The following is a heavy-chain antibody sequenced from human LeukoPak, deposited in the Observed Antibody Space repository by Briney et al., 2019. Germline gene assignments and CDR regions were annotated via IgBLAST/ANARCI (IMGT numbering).Heavy chain of an antibody. V-gene: IGHV4-59*01. CDR2: IYHSGST. CDR1: GGSISSYY. D-gene: IGHD1-1*01. CDR3: ARDPNWVFDL. Sequence: PSETLSLTXTVSGGSISSYYWSWIRQPPGKGLEWIGYIYHSGSTNYNPSLKSRVTISVDTSKNQFSLKLSSVTAADTAVYYCARDPNWVFDLWGRGTLATVSS. J-gene: IGHJ2*01.